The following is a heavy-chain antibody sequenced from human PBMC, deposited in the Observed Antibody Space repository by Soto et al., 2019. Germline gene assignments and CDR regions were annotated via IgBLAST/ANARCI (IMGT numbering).Heavy chain of an antibody. D-gene: IGHD6-19*01. CDR1: GFTVSDYA. V-gene: IGHV3-30*18. Sequence: VQLVESGGGVVQPGRSLRLSCAASGFTVSDYAMHWVRQAPGKGLEWVAVVSHDGRNTHYADSVKGRFTISRDSSKNTVSLEMTSLRAEDTAVYYCVKGGRQWLVTSDFNYWGQGALVTVSS. CDR2: VSHDGRNT. J-gene: IGHJ4*02. CDR3: VKGGRQWLVTSDFNY.